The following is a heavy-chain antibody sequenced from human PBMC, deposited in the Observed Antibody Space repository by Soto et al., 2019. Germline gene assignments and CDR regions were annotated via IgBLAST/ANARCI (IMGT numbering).Heavy chain of an antibody. CDR3: ARRQSSSWYEL. Sequence: SETLSLTCTVSGGSISSSSYYWGWIRQPPGKGLEWIGSIYYSGSTYYNPSLKSRVTISVDTSKNQFSLKLSSVTAADTAVYYCARRQSSSWYELWGQGTLVTVSS. V-gene: IGHV4-39*01. D-gene: IGHD6-13*01. J-gene: IGHJ5*02. CDR1: GGSISSSSYY. CDR2: IYYSGST.